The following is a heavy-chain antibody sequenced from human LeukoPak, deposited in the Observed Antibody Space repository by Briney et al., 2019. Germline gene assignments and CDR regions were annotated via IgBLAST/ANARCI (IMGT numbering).Heavy chain of an antibody. CDR3: AKDGFNILTGYYFYYYMDV. J-gene: IGHJ6*03. CDR1: GFTFSSYA. Sequence: PGGSLRLSCAASGFTFSSYAMHWVRQAPGKGLEWVAVISYDGSNKYYADSVKGRFTISRDNSKNTLYLQMNSLRAEDTAVYYCAKDGFNILTGYYFYYYMDVWGKGTTVTVSS. D-gene: IGHD3-9*01. V-gene: IGHV3-30*04. CDR2: ISYDGSNK.